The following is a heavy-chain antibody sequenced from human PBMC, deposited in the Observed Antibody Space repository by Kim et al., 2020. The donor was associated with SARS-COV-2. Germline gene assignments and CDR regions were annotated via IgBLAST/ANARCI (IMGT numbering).Heavy chain of an antibody. V-gene: IGHV3-23*03. CDR2: IYSGGSST. D-gene: IGHD1-1*01. Sequence: GGSLRLSCAASGFTFSSYAMSWVRQAPGKGLEWVSVIYSGGSSTYYSDSVRGRFTISSDNSKNTLYLQMNSRRAEDTAVYYCAKDGNPPYGMDVWGQGTTVTVSS. CDR3: AKDGNPPYGMDV. CDR1: GFTFSSYA. J-gene: IGHJ6*02.